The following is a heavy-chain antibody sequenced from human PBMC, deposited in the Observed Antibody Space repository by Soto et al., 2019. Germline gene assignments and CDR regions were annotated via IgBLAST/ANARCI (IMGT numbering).Heavy chain of an antibody. Sequence: PSETLSLTCTVSGGSISSYYWSWIRQPPGKGLEWIGYIYYSGSTNYNPSLKSRVTISVDTSKNQFSLKLSSVTAADTAVYYCARRIAAAGTGGNWFDPWGQGTLVTVSS. CDR1: GGSISSYY. CDR3: ARRIAAAGTGGNWFDP. D-gene: IGHD6-13*01. J-gene: IGHJ5*02. CDR2: IYYSGST. V-gene: IGHV4-59*08.